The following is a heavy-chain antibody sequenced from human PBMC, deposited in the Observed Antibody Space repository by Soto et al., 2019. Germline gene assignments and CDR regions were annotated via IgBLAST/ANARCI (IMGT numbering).Heavy chain of an antibody. CDR3: ARDPEIYSGKFDYGFDV. Sequence: GGSLRLSCAVFGFTFSNYEMNWVRQAPGKGLEWVSYISNSGRAIYYAESVKGRFTISRDNAKNSLYLQMNSLRAEDTAVYYCARDPEIYSGKFDYGFDVWGQGTTVTAP. CDR2: ISNSGRAI. CDR1: GFTFSNYE. V-gene: IGHV3-48*03. J-gene: IGHJ6*02. D-gene: IGHD4-4*01.